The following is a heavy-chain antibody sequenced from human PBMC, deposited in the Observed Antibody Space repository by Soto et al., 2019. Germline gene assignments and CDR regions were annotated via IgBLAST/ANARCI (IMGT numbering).Heavy chain of an antibody. CDR1: GFTFSSYA. D-gene: IGHD3-9*01. CDR2: ISGSGGST. Sequence: GRSLRLSCAASGFTFSSYAMSWVRQAPGKGLEWVSAISGSGGSTYYADSVKGRFTISRDNSKNTLYLQMNSLRAEDAAVYYCAGYFYWLLYSVFDYWGQGTLVTVSS. J-gene: IGHJ4*02. CDR3: AGYFYWLLYSVFDY. V-gene: IGHV3-23*01.